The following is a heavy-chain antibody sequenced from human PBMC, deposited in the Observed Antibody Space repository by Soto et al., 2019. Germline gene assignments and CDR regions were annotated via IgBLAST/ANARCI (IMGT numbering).Heavy chain of an antibody. CDR2: TNPNSGGT. Sequence: ASVKVSCKASGYTFTGYYMHWVRQAPGHGLEGMGWTNPNSGGTTYSQKFQSWVTMTRDTSISTAYMELRRLRSDDTAVYYCARDGSAAGAYYYYGMDVWGQGTTVTVSS. V-gene: IGHV1-2*04. CDR3: ARDGSAAGAYYYYGMDV. CDR1: GYTFTGYY. D-gene: IGHD6-13*01. J-gene: IGHJ6*02.